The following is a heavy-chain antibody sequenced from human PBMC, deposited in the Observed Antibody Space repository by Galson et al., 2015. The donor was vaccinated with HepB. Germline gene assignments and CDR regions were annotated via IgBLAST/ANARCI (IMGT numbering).Heavy chain of an antibody. CDR1: GFTFPNYA. CDR2: FSGLGGSLGST. CDR3: AKAGWVDTAMTPFDY. Sequence: SLGLSGEASGFTFPNYARSGVGQAPGGGLDWAAPFSGLGGSLGSTYYAGSVKGRFTISRDNSRNTPYLQMSSLRAEDTAVYYCAKAGWVDTAMTPFDYWGQGTLVAVSS. V-gene: IGHV3-23*01. D-gene: IGHD5-18*01. J-gene: IGHJ4*02.